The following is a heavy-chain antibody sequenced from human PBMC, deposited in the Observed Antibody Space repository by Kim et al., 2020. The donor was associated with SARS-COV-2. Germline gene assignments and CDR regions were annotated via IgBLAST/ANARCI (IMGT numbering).Heavy chain of an antibody. CDR2: INPSGGST. V-gene: IGHV1-46*01. D-gene: IGHD1-26*01. J-gene: IGHJ6*02. CDR1: GYTFTSYY. Sequence: ASVKVSCKASGYTFTSYYMHWVRQAPGQGLEWMGIINPSGGSTSYAQKFQGRVTMTRDTSTSTVYMELSSLRSEDTAVYYCASGTIVGATGYYYGMDVWGQGTTVTVSS. CDR3: ASGTIVGATGYYYGMDV.